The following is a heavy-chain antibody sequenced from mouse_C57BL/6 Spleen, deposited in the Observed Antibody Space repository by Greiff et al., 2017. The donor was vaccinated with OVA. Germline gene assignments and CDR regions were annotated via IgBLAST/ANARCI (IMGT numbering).Heavy chain of an antibody. CDR3: ADRRGSPLYYAMDY. CDR1: GYTFTSYW. Sequence: QVHVKQPGAELVKPGASVKLSCKASGYTFTSYWMHWVKQRPGQGLEWIGYINPSSGYTKYNQKFKDKATLTADKSSNTAYMQLSSLPYEDSAVYYCADRRGSPLYYAMDYWGQGTSVTVSS. CDR2: INPSSGYT. V-gene: IGHV1-7*01. D-gene: IGHD1-1*01. J-gene: IGHJ4*01.